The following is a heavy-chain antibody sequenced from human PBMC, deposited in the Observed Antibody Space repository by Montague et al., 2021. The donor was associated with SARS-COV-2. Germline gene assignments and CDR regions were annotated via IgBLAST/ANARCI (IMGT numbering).Heavy chain of an antibody. J-gene: IGHJ4*02. CDR1: GGSISSSSYY. Sequence: SETLSLTRTVSGGSISSSSYYWGWIRQPPGKGLEWIGSIYYSGSTYYNPSLKSRVTISVDTSKNQFSLKLSSVTAADTAVYYRARGWFSPMIVVVIRGPFDYWGQGTLVTVSS. D-gene: IGHD3-22*01. CDR3: ARGWFSPMIVVVIRGPFDY. V-gene: IGHV4-39*07. CDR2: IYYSGST.